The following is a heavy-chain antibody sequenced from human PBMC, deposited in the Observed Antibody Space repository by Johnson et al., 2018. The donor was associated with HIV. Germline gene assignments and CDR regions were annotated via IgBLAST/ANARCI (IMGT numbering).Heavy chain of an antibody. CDR1: GFTFSSSG. D-gene: IGHD3-16*01. CDR2: ISYDGTNK. Sequence: QVQLVESGGGLVQPGGSLRLSCAASGFTFSSSGMHWVRQAPGKGLEWVAVISYDGTNKYYADSVRGRFTISRDNSKNTLYLQMISLRAEDTAVYFCAKDERQLGGWSHAFDIWGQGTKVTVSS. J-gene: IGHJ3*02. CDR3: AKDERQLGGWSHAFDI. V-gene: IGHV3-30*18.